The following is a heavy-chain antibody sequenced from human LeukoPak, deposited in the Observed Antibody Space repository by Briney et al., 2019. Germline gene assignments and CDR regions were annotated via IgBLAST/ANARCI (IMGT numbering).Heavy chain of an antibody. CDR3: ARDGNWIAVAVGRENGVDV. CDR1: GYTFTSYD. D-gene: IGHD6-19*01. Sequence: GASVKVSCKASGYTFTSYDINWVRQATGQGLEWMGWMNPNSGNTGYAQKFQGRVTMTRNTSISTAYMELSSLRSEDTAVYYCARDGNWIAVAVGRENGVDVWGQGTTVTVSS. J-gene: IGHJ6*02. V-gene: IGHV1-8*01. CDR2: MNPNSGNT.